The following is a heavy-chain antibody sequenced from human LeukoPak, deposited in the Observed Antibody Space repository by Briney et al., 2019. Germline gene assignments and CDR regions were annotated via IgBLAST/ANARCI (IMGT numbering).Heavy chain of an antibody. J-gene: IGHJ5*02. CDR1: GFTFDDYA. Sequence: GGSLRLSCAASGFTFDDYAKHWVRQAPGKGLEWVAVISYDGSNKYYADSVKGRFTISRDNSKNTLYLQMNSLRAEDTAVYYCAKDLTGGGEFDPWGQGTLVTVSS. CDR3: AKDLTGGGEFDP. CDR2: ISYDGSNK. D-gene: IGHD3-16*01. V-gene: IGHV3-30*18.